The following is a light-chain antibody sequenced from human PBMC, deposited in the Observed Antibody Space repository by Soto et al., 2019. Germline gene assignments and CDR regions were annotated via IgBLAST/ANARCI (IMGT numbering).Light chain of an antibody. J-gene: IGKJ2*03. V-gene: IGKV4-1*01. CDR2: WST. Sequence: DIVMTQSPDSLAVSLGERATINCKSSQSLFFRSKNKDYLAWYQHKPGQPPKLLFYWSTTRESGVPDRFSGSVSGTDFTLTISSLQAEDVAVYYCHQYYSIPYSFGQGTKLEIK. CDR1: QSLFFRSKNKDY. CDR3: HQYYSIPYS.